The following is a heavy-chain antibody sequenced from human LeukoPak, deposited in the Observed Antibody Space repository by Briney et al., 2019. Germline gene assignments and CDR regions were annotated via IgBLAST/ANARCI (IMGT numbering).Heavy chain of an antibody. J-gene: IGHJ3*02. CDR3: AREMEWEVPDAFDI. CDR1: GYTFTGYY. V-gene: IGHV1-2*02. D-gene: IGHD1-26*01. Sequence: ASVKVSCKASGYTFTGYYMHWVRQAPGQGLEWMGWINPNSGGTNYAQKFQGRVAMTRGTSISTAYMELSRLRSDDTAVYYCAREMEWEVPDAFDIWGQGTMVTVSS. CDR2: INPNSGGT.